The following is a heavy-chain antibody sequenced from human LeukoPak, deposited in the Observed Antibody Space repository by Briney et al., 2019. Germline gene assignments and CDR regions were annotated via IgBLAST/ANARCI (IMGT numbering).Heavy chain of an antibody. J-gene: IGHJ6*03. CDR2: ISGSGGST. D-gene: IGHD1-26*01. V-gene: IGHV3-23*01. CDR3: ARGPGRGYYYMDV. Sequence: GGSLRLSCAASGFTFSSYGMSWVRQAPGKGLEWVSAISGSGGSTYYADSVKGRFTISRDNSKKTLYLQMKSLRAEDTAVYYCARGPGRGYYYMDVWGKGTTVTVSS. CDR1: GFTFSSYG.